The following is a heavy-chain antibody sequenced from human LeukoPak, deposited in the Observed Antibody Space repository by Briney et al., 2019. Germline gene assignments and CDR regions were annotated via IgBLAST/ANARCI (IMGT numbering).Heavy chain of an antibody. CDR2: ISGSGGST. CDR1: GFTFSSYA. D-gene: IGHD4-23*01. J-gene: IGHJ6*03. V-gene: IGHV3-23*01. Sequence: SGGSLRLSCAASGFTFSSYAMSWVRQAPGRGLEWVSAISGSGGSTYYADSVKGRFTISRDNSKNTLYLQMNSLRAEDTAVYYCAKDMGNYGGNSIGYYYYMDVWGKGTTVTVSS. CDR3: AKDMGNYGGNSIGYYYYMDV.